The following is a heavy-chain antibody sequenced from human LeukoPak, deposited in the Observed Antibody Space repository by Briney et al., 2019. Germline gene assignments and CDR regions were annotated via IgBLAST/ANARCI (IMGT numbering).Heavy chain of an antibody. CDR3: ARDIGYCSGGTCRYWFDP. CDR1: GFTFTAYH. J-gene: IGHJ5*02. Sequence: ASVKVSCKASGFTFTAYHMHWVRQAPGQGLEWMGWINPNSGGTNYAQKFQGRVTMTTDTSTSTVYMELRSLRSDDTAVYYCARDIGYCSGGTCRYWFDPWGQGTLVTVSS. D-gene: IGHD2-15*01. CDR2: INPNSGGT. V-gene: IGHV1-2*02.